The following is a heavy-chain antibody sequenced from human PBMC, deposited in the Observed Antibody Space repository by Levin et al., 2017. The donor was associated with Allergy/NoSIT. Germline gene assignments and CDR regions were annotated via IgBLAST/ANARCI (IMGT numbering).Heavy chain of an antibody. CDR3: ATSTGGVDSFDI. CDR1: GFPFSSYE. J-gene: IGHJ3*02. CDR2: ISGSGSTI. V-gene: IGHV3-48*03. D-gene: IGHD3-16*01. Sequence: LSLTCAASGFPFSSYEMNWVRQAPGKGLEWVSYISGSGSTIYYAESVKGRFTISRDNAKNSLYVQMNSLRAEDTAVFYCATSTGGVDSFDIWGQGTMVTVSA.